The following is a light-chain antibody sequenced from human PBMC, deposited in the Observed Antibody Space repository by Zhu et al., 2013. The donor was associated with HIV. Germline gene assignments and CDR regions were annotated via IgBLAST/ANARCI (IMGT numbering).Light chain of an antibody. CDR3: QQYVSSPRT. Sequence: DIVLTQSPGTLSLSPGERATLSCRASQSISSKLAWYQQKLGQAPRLLIYGASTRATGVPARFSGSGSGTDFTLTISRLEPEDFAVYYCQQYVSSPRTFGQGTKVEIK. CDR2: GAS. CDR1: QSISSK. V-gene: IGKV3-20*01. J-gene: IGKJ1*01.